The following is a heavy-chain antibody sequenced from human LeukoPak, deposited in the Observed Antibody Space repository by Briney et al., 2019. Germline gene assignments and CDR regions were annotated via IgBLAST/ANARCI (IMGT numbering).Heavy chain of an antibody. D-gene: IGHD6-13*01. V-gene: IGHV4-59*01. CDR1: GDSISSYY. Sequence: SETLSLTCTVSGDSISSYYWSWIRQPPGKGLGWIGYIYYSGSTNYNPSLKSRDTISIDTSKNQFSLKLTSVTAADTAVYYCARGEGASWWFDYWGQGTLVTVSS. CDR3: ARGEGASWWFDY. J-gene: IGHJ4*02. CDR2: IYYSGST.